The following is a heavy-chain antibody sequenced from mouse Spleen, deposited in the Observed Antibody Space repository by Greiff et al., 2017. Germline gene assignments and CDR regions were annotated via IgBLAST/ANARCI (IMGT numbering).Heavy chain of an antibody. CDR3: ARDYYGSSYDAMDY. J-gene: IGHJ4*01. CDR1: GYSFTGYY. V-gene: IGHV1-42*01. Sequence: EVHLVESGPELVKPGASVKISCKASGYSFTGYYMNWVKQSPEKSLEWIGEINPSTGGTTYNQKFKAKATLTVDKSSSTAYMQLKSLTSEDSAVYYCARDYYGSSYDAMDYWGQGTSVTVSS. CDR2: INPSTGGT. D-gene: IGHD1-1*01.